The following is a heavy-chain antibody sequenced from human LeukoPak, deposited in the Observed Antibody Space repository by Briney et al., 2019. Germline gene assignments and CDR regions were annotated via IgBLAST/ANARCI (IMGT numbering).Heavy chain of an antibody. V-gene: IGHV4-39*07. CDR2: IYYSGST. D-gene: IGHD6-19*01. J-gene: IGHJ4*02. CDR1: GGSISSSSYY. Sequence: SETLSLTCTVSGGSISSSSYYWGWIRQPPGKGLEWIGSIYYSGSTYYNPSLKSRVTISVDTSKNQFSLKLSSVTAADTAVFYCARGTQQWPFYYFDYWGQGTLVTVSS. CDR3: ARGTQQWPFYYFDY.